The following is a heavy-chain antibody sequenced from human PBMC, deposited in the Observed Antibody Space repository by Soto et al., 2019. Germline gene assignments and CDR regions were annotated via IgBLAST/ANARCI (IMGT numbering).Heavy chain of an antibody. Sequence: QVQLVQSGAEVKKPGSSVKVSCKASGGTFSSYAISWVRQAPGQGLEWMGGIIPIFGTANYAQKFQGRVTITADESTSTDYMELSSLRSEDTAVYYCAREIAVAGRIYFDYWGQGTLVTVSS. CDR1: GGTFSSYA. CDR3: AREIAVAGRIYFDY. J-gene: IGHJ4*02. V-gene: IGHV1-69*01. CDR2: IIPIFGTA. D-gene: IGHD6-19*01.